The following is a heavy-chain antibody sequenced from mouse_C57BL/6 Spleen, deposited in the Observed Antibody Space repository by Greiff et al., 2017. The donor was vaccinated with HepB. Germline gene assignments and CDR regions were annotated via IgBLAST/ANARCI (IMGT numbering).Heavy chain of an antibody. J-gene: IGHJ2*01. Sequence: EVKLMESGGGLVKPGGSLKLSCAASGFTFSSYAMSWVRQTPEKRLEWVATISDGGSYTYYPDNVKGRFTISRDNAKNNLYLQMSHLKSEDTAMYYCARDFDGYPYYFDYWGQGTTLTVSS. V-gene: IGHV5-4*01. CDR1: GFTFSSYA. CDR3: ARDFDGYPYYFDY. CDR2: ISDGGSYT. D-gene: IGHD2-3*01.